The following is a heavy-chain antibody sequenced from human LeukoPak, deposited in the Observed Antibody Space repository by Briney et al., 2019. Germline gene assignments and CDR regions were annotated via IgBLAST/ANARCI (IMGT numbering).Heavy chain of an antibody. CDR2: TYYRSTWYS. V-gene: IGHV6-1*01. D-gene: IGHD2-2*01. CDR1: GDSVSSNSVT. CDR3: ARRLTQYDCFDP. Sequence: SQTLSLTCAISGDSVSSNSVTWNWIRQSPSRGLEWLGRTYYRSTWYSDYAVSVRGRVTVNPDTSKNQFSLHLNSVTPEDTAVYYCARRLTQYDCFDPWGQGILVTVSS. J-gene: IGHJ5*02.